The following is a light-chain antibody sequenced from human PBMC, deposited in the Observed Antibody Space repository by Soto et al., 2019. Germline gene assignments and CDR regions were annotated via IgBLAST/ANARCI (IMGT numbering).Light chain of an antibody. CDR3: QSYDSSLSGPVV. Sequence: QSVLTQPPSVSGAPGQRVTISCTGSSSNIGAGYDVHWYQQLPGPAPKLLIYGNSNRPSGVPDRFSGSKSGTSASLAITGLQAEDEADEYCQSYDSSLSGPVVFGGGTKLTVL. CDR2: GNS. J-gene: IGLJ2*01. CDR1: SSNIGAGYD. V-gene: IGLV1-40*01.